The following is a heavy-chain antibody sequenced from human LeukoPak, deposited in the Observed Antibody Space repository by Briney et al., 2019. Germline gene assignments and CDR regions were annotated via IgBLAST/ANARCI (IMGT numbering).Heavy chain of an antibody. D-gene: IGHD3-10*01. J-gene: IGHJ5*02. CDR3: ARDRGSGSYYNVFNWFDP. CDR1: GGSFSGYY. CDR2: INHSGST. Sequence: SETLSLTCAVYGGSFSGYYWSWIRQPPGKGLEWIGEINHSGSTNYNPSLKSRVTISVDTSKNQFSLKLSSVTAADTAVYYCARDRGSGSYYNVFNWFDPWGQGTLVTVSS. V-gene: IGHV4-34*01.